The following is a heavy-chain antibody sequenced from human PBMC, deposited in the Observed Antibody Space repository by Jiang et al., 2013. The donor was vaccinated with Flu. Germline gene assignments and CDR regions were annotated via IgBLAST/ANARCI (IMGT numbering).Heavy chain of an antibody. Sequence: GSGLVKPSQTLSLTCTVSGGSISSGSYYWSWIRQPAGKGLEWIGRIFTSGSTNYNPSLKSRVTISADTSKNQFSLKVSSVTAADTAVYYCARAPGTYTTGWYPMDYWGQGTLVTVSS. J-gene: IGHJ4*02. CDR3: ARAPGTYTTGWYPMDY. CDR1: GGSISSGSYY. V-gene: IGHV4-61*02. D-gene: IGHD6-13*01. CDR2: IFTSGST.